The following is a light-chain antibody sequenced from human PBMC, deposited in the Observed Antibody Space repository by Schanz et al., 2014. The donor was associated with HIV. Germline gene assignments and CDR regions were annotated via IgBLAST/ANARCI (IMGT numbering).Light chain of an antibody. V-gene: IGLV3-21*04. Sequence: SSELTQPPSVSLAPGKTATITCGGDNIGSKRVNWYRQKPGQAPVVVIYNENDRPSGIPERLSGSKSGSTATLTVSRVEAGDEADYYCQVWDSGSDVFGPGTKLTVL. CDR3: QVWDSGSDV. CDR2: NEN. CDR1: NIGSKR. J-gene: IGLJ1*01.